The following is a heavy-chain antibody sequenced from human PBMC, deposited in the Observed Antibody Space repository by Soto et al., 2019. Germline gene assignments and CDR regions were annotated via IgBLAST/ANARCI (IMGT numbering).Heavy chain of an antibody. D-gene: IGHD3-3*01. Sequence: PSETLSLTCTVSGGSISSGGYYWSWIRQHPGKGLEWIGYIYYSGSTYYNPSLKSRVTISVDTSKNQFSLKLSSVTAADTAVYYCARVLSSRGFLEWLPDYYYYYLDVWGKGTTVTVSS. CDR1: GGSISSGGYY. CDR3: ARVLSSRGFLEWLPDYYYYYLDV. V-gene: IGHV4-31*03. J-gene: IGHJ6*03. CDR2: IYYSGST.